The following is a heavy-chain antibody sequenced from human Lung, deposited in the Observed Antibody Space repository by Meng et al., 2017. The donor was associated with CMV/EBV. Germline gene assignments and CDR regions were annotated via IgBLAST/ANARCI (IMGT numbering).Heavy chain of an antibody. Sequence: GGSXRLSCAASGFTFSNAWMSWVRQAPGKGLEWVGHIKSKTDGGTTDYAAPVKGRFTISRDDSKNTLYLQMNSLKTEDTAVYYCTTLTRGYSGDWGQGTLVTVSS. J-gene: IGHJ4*02. CDR2: IKSKTDGGTT. D-gene: IGHD1-26*01. CDR1: GFTFSNAW. CDR3: TTLTRGYSGD. V-gene: IGHV3-15*01.